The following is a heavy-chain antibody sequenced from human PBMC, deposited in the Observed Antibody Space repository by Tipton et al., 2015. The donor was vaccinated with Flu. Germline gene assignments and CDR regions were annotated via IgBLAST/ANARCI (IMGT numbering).Heavy chain of an antibody. J-gene: IGHJ4*02. CDR1: GGSIRGYY. V-gene: IGHV4-59*01. CDR3: ARGPPGPSIRAYYLDI. CDR2: VYYTGST. Sequence: TLSLTCTVSGGSIRGYYWNWIRQFPGKGLEWIGFVYYTGSTNYKSSLKSRVTISTDTSTNQVSLKMNSVIAADTAVYYCARGPPGPSIRAYYLDIWGQGALVTVSS. D-gene: IGHD2-21*01.